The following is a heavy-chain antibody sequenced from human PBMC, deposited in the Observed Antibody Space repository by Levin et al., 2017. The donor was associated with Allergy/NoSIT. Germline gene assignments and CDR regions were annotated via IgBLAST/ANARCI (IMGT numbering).Heavy chain of an antibody. CDR3: ARDRHSGPRAGGDC. J-gene: IGHJ4*02. V-gene: IGHV3-7*04. D-gene: IGHD6-25*01. CDR1: GFTFSNYW. CDR2: IKQDGSEK. Sequence: PGGSLRLSCAASGFTFSNYWMTWVRQAPGKGLEWVANIKQDGSEKYYVDSVEGRFTISRDNAKNSLYLQMNSLRAEDTAVYYCARDRHSGPRAGGDCWGQGTLVTVSS.